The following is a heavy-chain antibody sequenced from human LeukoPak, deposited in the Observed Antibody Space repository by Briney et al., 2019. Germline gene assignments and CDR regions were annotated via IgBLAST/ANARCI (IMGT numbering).Heavy chain of an antibody. V-gene: IGHV4-34*01. Sequence: GSLRLSCAASGFTFSSYWMSWIRQPPGKGLEWIGEINHSGSTNYNPSLKSRVTISVDTSKNQFSLKLSSVTAADTAVYYCARLVQLWLLAWFDPWGQGTLVTVSS. CDR3: ARLVQLWLLAWFDP. CDR2: INHSGST. CDR1: GFTFSSYW. D-gene: IGHD5-18*01. J-gene: IGHJ5*02.